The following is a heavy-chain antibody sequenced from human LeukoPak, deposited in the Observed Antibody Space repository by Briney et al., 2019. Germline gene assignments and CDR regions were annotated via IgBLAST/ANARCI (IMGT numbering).Heavy chain of an antibody. V-gene: IGHV4-61*05. CDR3: APTSRQSAVDH. Sequence: SETLSLTCTVSGGSISSSSSYWGWIRQPPGKGLEWIGYISHSGSTNYNPSLKSRVTISLDTSKNQFSLQLSSVTTADTAVYYCAPTSRQSAVDHWGQGTLVTVSS. CDR1: GGSISSSSSY. D-gene: IGHD6-6*01. CDR2: ISHSGST. J-gene: IGHJ4*02.